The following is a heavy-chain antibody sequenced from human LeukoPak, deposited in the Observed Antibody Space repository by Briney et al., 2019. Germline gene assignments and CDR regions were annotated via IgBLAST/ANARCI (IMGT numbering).Heavy chain of an antibody. CDR1: GGSISDYF. Sequence: SETLSLTCSVTGGSISDYFWGWIRQPPGKGLEWIGHVYYIGKPTCSPSLESRVSISVDTSKNQFSLELTSVTAADAAVYYCARRFRTGGDLHHDAYDVWGQGTVVTVSS. D-gene: IGHD3-16*01. CDR2: VYYIGKP. CDR3: ARRFRTGGDLHHDAYDV. V-gene: IGHV4-59*12. J-gene: IGHJ3*01.